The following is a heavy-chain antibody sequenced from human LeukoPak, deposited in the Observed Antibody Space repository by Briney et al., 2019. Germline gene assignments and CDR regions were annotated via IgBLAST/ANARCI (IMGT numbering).Heavy chain of an antibody. V-gene: IGHV1-69*05. CDR1: GGTFSSYA. Sequence: ASVKVSCKASGGTFSSYAISWVRQAPGQGLEWMGGIIPIFGTANYTQKFQGRVTITTDESTSTAYMELSSLRSEDTAVYYCARHPVTSTVTTLGYWGQGTLVTVSS. CDR3: ARHPVTSTVTTLGY. J-gene: IGHJ4*02. CDR2: IIPIFGTA. D-gene: IGHD4-17*01.